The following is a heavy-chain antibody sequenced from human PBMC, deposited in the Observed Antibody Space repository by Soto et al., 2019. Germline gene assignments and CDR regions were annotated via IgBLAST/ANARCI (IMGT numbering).Heavy chain of an antibody. V-gene: IGHV4-31*03. CDR1: GGSVSSDDYS. CDR2: IRDSGST. CDR3: ARAMANYFDY. D-gene: IGHD2-8*01. Sequence: QVQLQESGPGLVKPSETLSVTCTVSGGSVSSDDYSWSWIRQHPGKGLEWIGYIRDSGSTYYNPSLEGRVTISVDTSKNQFSLRLRSVTAADTALYYCARAMANYFDYWGQGTLVTASS. J-gene: IGHJ4*02.